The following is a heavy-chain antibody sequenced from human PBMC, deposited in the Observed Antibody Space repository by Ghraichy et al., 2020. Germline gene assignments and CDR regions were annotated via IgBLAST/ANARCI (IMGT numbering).Heavy chain of an antibody. V-gene: IGHV4-61*08. CDR2: IYYIEST. J-gene: IGHJ5*02. Sequence: SETLSLTCTVSGGSVSSDDYYWSWIRQPPGKGLEWIGYIYYIESTNYNPSLKSRVTMSLDSSKNQFSLKLSSVTAADTAVYYCARTGYCSGGTCFWGWFDPWGQGTLVTVSS. CDR1: GGSVSSDDYY. CDR3: ARTGYCSGGTCFWGWFDP. D-gene: IGHD2-15*01.